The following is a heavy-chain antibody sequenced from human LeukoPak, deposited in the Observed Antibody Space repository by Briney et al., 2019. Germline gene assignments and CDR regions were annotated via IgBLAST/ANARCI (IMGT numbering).Heavy chain of an antibody. D-gene: IGHD2-15*01. V-gene: IGHV4-38-2*01. CDR2: IYHSGST. CDR1: GYSISSGYY. Sequence: AETLSLTCAVSGYSISSGYYWGWIRQPPGKGLEWIGSIYHSGSTYYNPSLKSRVTISVDTSKNQFSLELSSVRAADTAVYYCARMVVVVAAYYFDYWGQGTLVTVSS. CDR3: ARMVVVVAAYYFDY. J-gene: IGHJ4*02.